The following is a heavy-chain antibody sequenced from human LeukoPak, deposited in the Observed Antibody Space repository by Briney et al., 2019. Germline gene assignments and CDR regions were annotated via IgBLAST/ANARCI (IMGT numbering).Heavy chain of an antibody. J-gene: IGHJ5*02. CDR2: IYYSGST. V-gene: IGHV4-31*03. D-gene: IGHD4-17*01. CDR1: GGSISSYGYY. CDR3: ATYRDPVNRVAWFDP. Sequence: PSETLSLTCSVSGGSISSYGYYWSWIRQHSGKGLEWIGFIYYSGSTLYAPSFRSRVTISVDTSKNQFSLQLTSLTAADTAIYYCATYRDPVNRVAWFDPWGQGMLVTVSS.